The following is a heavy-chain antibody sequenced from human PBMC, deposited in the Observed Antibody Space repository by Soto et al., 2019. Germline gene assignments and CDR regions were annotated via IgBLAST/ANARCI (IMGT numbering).Heavy chain of an antibody. D-gene: IGHD2-2*02. CDR3: ACYRRPDRTCYTRHLDY. Sequence: AXLVKVSCKASGYTFSSYAMHWVRQSPGQRLEWMGRINAGTGNTKYSQKFQGRVTITRDTSATTAYMELSSLRPEDTAVYFCACYRRPDRTCYTRHLDYWGQGTLVTVSS. J-gene: IGHJ4*02. V-gene: IGHV1-3*01. CDR2: INAGTGNT. CDR1: GYTFSSYA.